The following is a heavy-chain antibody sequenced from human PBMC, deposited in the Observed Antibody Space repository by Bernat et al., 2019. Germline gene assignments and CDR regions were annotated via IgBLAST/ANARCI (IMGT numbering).Heavy chain of an antibody. Sequence: EVQLVESGGGLVKPGGSLRLSCAASGFSFSDSWMSWVRQAPGKGLEWVGRIKSQGGDGTTDCAASVKGRFITSRDDSKRKLYLQMNRLKSEDTGVYYCTTGFRVGGVWFSVVNWGLGTLVTVSS. CDR1: GFSFSDSW. CDR2: IKSQGGDGTT. D-gene: IGHD3-16*01. V-gene: IGHV3-15*01. J-gene: IGHJ4*02. CDR3: TTGFRVGGVWFSVVN.